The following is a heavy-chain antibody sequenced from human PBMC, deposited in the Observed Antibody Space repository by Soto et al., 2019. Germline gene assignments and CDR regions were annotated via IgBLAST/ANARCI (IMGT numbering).Heavy chain of an antibody. V-gene: IGHV4-61*08. CDR3: ARVMGGSSGYDGFDI. D-gene: IGHD5-12*01. CDR1: GGSISRGDYY. Sequence: SETLSLTCTVSGGSISRGDYYWSWIRQPPGKGLEWVGYVFYSGSARYNPSLRSRVTISKDTAKNQFSLKVTSVTPADTAVYHCARVMGGSSGYDGFDIWGQGTMVTVSS. CDR2: VFYSGSA. J-gene: IGHJ3*02.